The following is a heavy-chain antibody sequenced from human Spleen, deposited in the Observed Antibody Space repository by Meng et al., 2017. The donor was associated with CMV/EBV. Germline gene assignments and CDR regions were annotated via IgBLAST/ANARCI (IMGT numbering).Heavy chain of an antibody. J-gene: IGHJ4*02. Sequence: SDGMHWVRQAPGKGLEWVAVIWSDGSNNYYADSVKDRFTISRDNSKNMLYLQMNSLRAEDTAVYYCARDGTPKDLLWFGELLPIDYWGQGTLVTVSS. CDR2: IWSDGSNN. V-gene: IGHV3-33*01. CDR3: ARDGTPKDLLWFGELLPIDY. D-gene: IGHD3-10*01. CDR1: SDG.